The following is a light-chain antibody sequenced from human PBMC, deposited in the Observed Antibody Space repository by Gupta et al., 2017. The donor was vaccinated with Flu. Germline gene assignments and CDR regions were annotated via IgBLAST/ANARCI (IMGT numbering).Light chain of an antibody. CDR1: QSVSSN. V-gene: IGKV3-15*01. CDR3: QQYNNWPT. J-gene: IGKJ1*01. Sequence: EIVMTQSPATLSVSPGERATLSCRASQSVSSNLAWYQQKPGQAPRLIIYGASTRATGIPARFSGSGYGTEFTLTSSRRQYEDFAVYYWQQYNNWPTFGQGTKVEIK. CDR2: GAS.